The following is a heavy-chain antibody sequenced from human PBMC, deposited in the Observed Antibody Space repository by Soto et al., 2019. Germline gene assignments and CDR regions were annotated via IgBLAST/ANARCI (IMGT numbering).Heavy chain of an antibody. CDR1: GGSISSYY. V-gene: IGHV4-59*08. Sequence: SETLSLTCTVSGGSISSYYWSWIRQPPGKGLEWIGYIYYSGSTNYNPSLKSRVTISVDTSKNQFSLKLSSVTAADTAVYYCARMDGSGSYLYYFDYWGQGTLVTVSS. CDR2: IYYSGST. D-gene: IGHD3-10*01. CDR3: ARMDGSGSYLYYFDY. J-gene: IGHJ4*02.